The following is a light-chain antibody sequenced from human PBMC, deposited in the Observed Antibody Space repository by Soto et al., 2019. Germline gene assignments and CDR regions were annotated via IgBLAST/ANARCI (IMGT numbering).Light chain of an antibody. J-gene: IGLJ1*01. CDR1: SSDVGGYNY. Sequence: QSALTQPASVSGSPGQSITISCTGTSSDVGGYNYVSWYQQHPGKAPKLMIYDVNNRPSGVSSRFSGSKSGNTASLTISGLQDEDEADYYCSSYTSSTTLYVFGTGTKLTVL. CDR3: SSYTSSTTLYV. V-gene: IGLV2-14*01. CDR2: DVN.